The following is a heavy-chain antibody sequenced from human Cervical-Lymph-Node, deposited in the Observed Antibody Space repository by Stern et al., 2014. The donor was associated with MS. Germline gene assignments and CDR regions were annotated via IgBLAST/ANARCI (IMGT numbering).Heavy chain of an antibody. CDR3: ASPAPNHSSSWYYYSGLDV. CDR2: VIPMFGTT. J-gene: IGHJ6*02. CDR1: GDTLSNFA. Sequence: QLVQSGADVRKPGSSVRVSCKASGDTLSNFAIFWVRQAPGQGLEWVGGVIPMFGTTNYAQKFQVRVTISADESSNTVYMELSGLRSEDTAVYYCASPAPNHSSSWYYYSGLDVWGQGTLVTVS. V-gene: IGHV1-69*01. D-gene: IGHD6-13*01.